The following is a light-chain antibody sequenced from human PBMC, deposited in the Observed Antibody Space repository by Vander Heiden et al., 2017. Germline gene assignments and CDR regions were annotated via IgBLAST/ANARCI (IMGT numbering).Light chain of an antibody. CDR1: QDISNY. Sequence: DIQMTQSPSSLSASVGDRVTITCQASQDISNYLNWYQQKPGKAPKLLIYDASNLETGVPSRFSGSGSGTDFTFTISSLQPEDIATYYCQQYDNLQTFGHGTKVDIK. J-gene: IGKJ3*01. V-gene: IGKV1-33*01. CDR3: QQYDNLQT. CDR2: DAS.